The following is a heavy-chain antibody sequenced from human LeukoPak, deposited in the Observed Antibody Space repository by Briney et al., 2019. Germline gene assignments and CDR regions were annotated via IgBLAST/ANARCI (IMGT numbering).Heavy chain of an antibody. CDR1: GYTFTSYG. V-gene: IGHV1-18*01. CDR2: ISAYNGNT. J-gene: IGHJ4*02. D-gene: IGHD2-21*01. CDR3: ARVPPIVVVLLTPKNYFDY. Sequence: GASVKVSCKASGYTFTSYGISWVRQAPGQGLEWMGWISAYNGNTNYAQKLQGRVTMTTDTSTSTAYMELRSLRSDDTAVYYCARVPPIVVVLLTPKNYFDYWGQGTLVTVSS.